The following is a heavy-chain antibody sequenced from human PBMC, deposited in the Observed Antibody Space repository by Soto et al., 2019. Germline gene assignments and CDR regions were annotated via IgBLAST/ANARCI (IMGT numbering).Heavy chain of an antibody. CDR3: ARGLPVTLDY. CDR1: GFTFSSYS. J-gene: IGHJ4*02. CDR2: ISSSSSYI. V-gene: IGHV3-21*01. Sequence: EVQLVESGGGLVKPGGSLRLSCAASGFTFSSYSMNWVRQAPGKGLEWVSSISSSSSYIYYADSVKGRFTISRDNDKNALYLLRNSLRDKATAVYYCARGLPVTLDYLGQGTLVTFS. D-gene: IGHD4-17*01.